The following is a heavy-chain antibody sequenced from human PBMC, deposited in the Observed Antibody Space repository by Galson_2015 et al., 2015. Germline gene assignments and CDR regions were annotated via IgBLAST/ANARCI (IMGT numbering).Heavy chain of an antibody. CDR1: GFTFSSYG. Sequence: SLRLSCAASGFTFSSYGMHWVRQAPGKGLEWVAIIWYDGSNEYYADSVKGRFTISRDNSKNTLYVQMNSLRAEDTAVYYCARGRGWETLRKSPFDYWGQGTLVTVSS. CDR2: IWYDGSNE. J-gene: IGHJ4*02. CDR3: ARGRGWETLRKSPFDY. V-gene: IGHV3-33*01. D-gene: IGHD1-26*01.